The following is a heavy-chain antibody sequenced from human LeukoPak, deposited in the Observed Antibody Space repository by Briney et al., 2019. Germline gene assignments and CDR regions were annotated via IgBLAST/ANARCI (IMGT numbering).Heavy chain of an antibody. CDR2: ISSSSSTI. D-gene: IGHD2-2*01. CDR1: GFTFSSYS. Sequence: GSLRLSCAASGFTFSSYSMNWVRQAPGKGLEWVSYISSSSSTIYYADSVKGRFTISRDNAKNSLYLQMNSLRAEDTAVYYCARGYCSSTSCSMTGTAPFDYWGQGTLVTVSS. CDR3: ARGYCSSTSCSMTGTAPFDY. V-gene: IGHV3-48*01. J-gene: IGHJ4*02.